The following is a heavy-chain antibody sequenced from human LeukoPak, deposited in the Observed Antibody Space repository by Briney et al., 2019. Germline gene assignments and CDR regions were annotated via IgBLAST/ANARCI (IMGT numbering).Heavy chain of an antibody. V-gene: IGHV3-21*01. D-gene: IGHD3-9*01. CDR2: IRRSSSDI. J-gene: IGHJ4*02. Sequence: GGSLRLSCAASGFTFSSYSMNCVRQAPWKGLEWVSPIRRSSSDIYYADSMKGRFTISRDNAKNSLYLQMNSLRDEDTAVYYCARDLSYDILTNTYGEYYLDYWGQGTLVTVSS. CDR3: ARDLSYDILTNTYGEYYLDY. CDR1: GFTFSSYS.